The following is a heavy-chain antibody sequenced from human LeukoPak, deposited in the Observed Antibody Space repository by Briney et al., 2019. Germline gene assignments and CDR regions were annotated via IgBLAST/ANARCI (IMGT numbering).Heavy chain of an antibody. CDR1: GGTFSSYA. D-gene: IGHD3-10*01. Sequence: SVKVSCKASGGTFSSYAISWVRQAPGQGLEWMGRIIPILGIANYAQKFQGRVTITADKSTSTAYMEPSSLRSEDTAVYYCARRTASGGSGIWFDPWGQGTLVTVSS. J-gene: IGHJ5*02. CDR2: IIPILGIA. V-gene: IGHV1-69*04. CDR3: ARRTASGGSGIWFDP.